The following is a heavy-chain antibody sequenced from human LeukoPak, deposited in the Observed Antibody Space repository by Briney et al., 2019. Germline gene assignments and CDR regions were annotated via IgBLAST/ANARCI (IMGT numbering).Heavy chain of an antibody. CDR1: GFTFSSYE. Sequence: GGSLRLTCAASGFTFSSYEMKWVRQAPGKGLEWVSYVSSSASTIYYPDSVKGRFTISRDNAKNSLYLQMNSLRAEDTAVYYCARFLGPRRLRAVADKSSDCWGQGTLVTVSS. CDR3: ARFLGPRRLRAVADKSSDC. D-gene: IGHD6-19*01. J-gene: IGHJ4*02. CDR2: VSSSASTI. V-gene: IGHV3-48*03.